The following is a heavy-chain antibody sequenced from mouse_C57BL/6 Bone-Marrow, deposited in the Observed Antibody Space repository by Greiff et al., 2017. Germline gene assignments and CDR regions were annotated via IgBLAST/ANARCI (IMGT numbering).Heavy chain of an antibody. Sequence: EVKLVESEGGLVQPGSSMKLSCTASGFTFSDYYMAWVRQVPEKGLEWVANINYDGSSTYYLDSLKSRFIISRDNAKNILYLQMSSLKSEDTATYYCARDTTTVGYAMDYWGQGTSVTVSS. CDR3: ARDTTTVGYAMDY. CDR2: INYDGSST. V-gene: IGHV5-16*01. D-gene: IGHD1-1*01. J-gene: IGHJ4*01. CDR1: GFTFSDYY.